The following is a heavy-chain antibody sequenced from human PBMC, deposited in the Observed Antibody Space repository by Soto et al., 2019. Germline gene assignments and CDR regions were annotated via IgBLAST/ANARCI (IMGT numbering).Heavy chain of an antibody. Sequence: EVQLVESGGGLIQPGGSLRLSCAASGFAVSSKYMTWVRQAPGKGLEWVSVIYGGGTTYYADSVKGRVTISRDTSKNTLYLQMNRLSAEDTAVYYCVQTTGWPGFDFWGQGTLVTVSS. J-gene: IGHJ4*02. CDR1: GFAVSSKY. CDR2: IYGGGTT. D-gene: IGHD6-19*01. CDR3: VQTTGWPGFDF. V-gene: IGHV3-53*01.